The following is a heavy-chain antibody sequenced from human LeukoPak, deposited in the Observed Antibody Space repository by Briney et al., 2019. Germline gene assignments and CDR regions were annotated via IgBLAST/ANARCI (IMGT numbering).Heavy chain of an antibody. CDR3: ARGYYYDSSGYYYPPLNY. J-gene: IGHJ4*02. CDR2: INAGNGNT. Sequence: ASVEVSCKASGYTFTSYAMHWVRQAPGQRLEWMGWINAGNGNTKYSQKFQGRVTITRDTSASTAYMELSSLRSEGTAVYYCARGYYYDSSGYYYPPLNYWGQGTLVTVSS. D-gene: IGHD3-22*01. CDR1: GYTFTSYA. V-gene: IGHV1-3*01.